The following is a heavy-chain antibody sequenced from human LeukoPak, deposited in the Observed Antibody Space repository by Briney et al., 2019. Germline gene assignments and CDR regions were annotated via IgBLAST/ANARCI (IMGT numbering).Heavy chain of an antibody. D-gene: IGHD2-15*01. V-gene: IGHV1-69*02. CDR2: IIPILGIA. J-gene: IGHJ4*02. CDR1: GGTFSSYT. Sequence: SVKVSCKASGGTFSSYTIGWVRQAPGQGLEWMGRIIPILGIANYAQKFQGRVTITADKSTSTAHMELSSLRSEDTAVYYCARGEDSSFDYWGQGTLVTVSS. CDR3: ARGEDSSFDY.